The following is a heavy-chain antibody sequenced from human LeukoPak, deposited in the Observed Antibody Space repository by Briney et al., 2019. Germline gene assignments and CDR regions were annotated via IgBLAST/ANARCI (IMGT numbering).Heavy chain of an antibody. V-gene: IGHV3-7*03. D-gene: IGHD4-17*01. CDR1: GFPFSSYS. CDR3: ASGTRVTSLDY. Sequence: GGSLRLSCAASGFPFSSYSMTWVRQAPGKGLEWVANIKPDGTTKFYVDSVKGRFTISRDNALNSLYLQMNSLRAEDTAIYYCASGTRVTSLDYWGQGALVTVSS. J-gene: IGHJ4*02. CDR2: IKPDGTTK.